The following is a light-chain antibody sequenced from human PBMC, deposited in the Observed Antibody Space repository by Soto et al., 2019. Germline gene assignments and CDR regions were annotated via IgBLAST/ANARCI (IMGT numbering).Light chain of an antibody. CDR1: SSDVGGFNF. J-gene: IGLJ1*01. V-gene: IGLV2-14*01. CDR3: SSYTTSSTSQV. CDR2: EVS. Sequence: QSALAQPASVSGSPGQSITVSCTGTSSDVGGFNFVSWYQQYPGKAPKRMIYEVSNRPSGVSTRFSGSKSGNTASLTISGLQPEDGADYYCSSYTTSSTSQVFGTGTKVTVL.